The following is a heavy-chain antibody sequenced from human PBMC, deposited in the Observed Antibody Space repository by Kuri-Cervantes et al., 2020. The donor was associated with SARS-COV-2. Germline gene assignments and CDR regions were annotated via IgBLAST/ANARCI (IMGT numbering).Heavy chain of an antibody. Sequence: SGPTLVKPTQTLTLTCTFSGFSLSTSGVGVGWIRQPPGKALEWLALIYWNDDKRYSPSLKSRLTITKDTSKNQVVLTMTNTDPVDTATYYCAHSPPPPRKIITMVRGVINYFDYWGQGTLVTVSS. CDR1: GFSLSTSGVG. J-gene: IGHJ4*02. D-gene: IGHD3-10*01. CDR3: AHSPPPPRKIITMVRGVINYFDY. CDR2: IYWNDDK. V-gene: IGHV2-5*01.